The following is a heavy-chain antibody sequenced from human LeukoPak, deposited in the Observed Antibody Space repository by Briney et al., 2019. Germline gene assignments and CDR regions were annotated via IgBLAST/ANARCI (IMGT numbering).Heavy chain of an antibody. CDR2: INHSGST. CDR1: GGSFSGYY. V-gene: IGHV4-34*01. J-gene: IGHJ3*02. CDR3: ARGLDSSGYRNAFDI. D-gene: IGHD3-22*01. Sequence: SETLSLTCAVYGGSFSGYYWSWIRQPPGKGLEWIGEINHSGSTNYNPSLKSRVTISVDTYKNQFSLKLSSVTAADTAVYYCARGLDSSGYRNAFDIWGQGTMVTVSS.